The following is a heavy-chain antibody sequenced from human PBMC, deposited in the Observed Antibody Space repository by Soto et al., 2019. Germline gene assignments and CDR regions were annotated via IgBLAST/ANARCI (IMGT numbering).Heavy chain of an antibody. CDR3: AKELGYSSSWYVGGWDYYYGMDV. CDR1: VFTFSSYG. Sequence: SLRLSCAASVFTFSSYGMHWVRQAPGKGLEWVAVISYDGSNKYYADSVKGRFTISRDNSKNTLYLQMNSLRAEDTAVYYCAKELGYSSSWYVGGWDYYYGMDVWGQGTTVTVSS. V-gene: IGHV3-30*18. D-gene: IGHD6-13*01. CDR2: ISYDGSNK. J-gene: IGHJ6*02.